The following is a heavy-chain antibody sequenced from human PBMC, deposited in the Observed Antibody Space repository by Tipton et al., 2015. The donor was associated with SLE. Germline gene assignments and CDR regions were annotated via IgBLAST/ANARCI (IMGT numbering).Heavy chain of an antibody. CDR3: ARPGTVTTYYYYDIDV. D-gene: IGHD4-17*01. V-gene: IGHV3-21*01. CDR1: GFTFSSYT. J-gene: IGHJ6*02. Sequence: GSLRLSCAASGFTFSSYTMNWVRQAPGKGLEWVSSISGDSSYKFYADSLKGRFTISRDNAKNSLFLQMNSLRAEDTAVYFCARPGTVTTYYYYDIDVWGQGTTVTVSS. CDR2: ISGDSSYK.